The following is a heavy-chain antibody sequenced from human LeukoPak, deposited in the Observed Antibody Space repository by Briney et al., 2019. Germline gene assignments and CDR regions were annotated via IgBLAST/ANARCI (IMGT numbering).Heavy chain of an antibody. D-gene: IGHD6-19*01. J-gene: IGHJ4*02. CDR3: AAVSQIAVAGTGDY. CDR2: IVVGSGNT. V-gene: IGHV1-58*01. Sequence: SVKVSCKASGFTFTSSAVQWVPQARGQRLEWIGWIVVGSGNTNYVQKFQERVTITRDMSTSTAYMELSSLRSEDTAVYYCAAVSQIAVAGTGDYWGQGTLVTVSS. CDR1: GFTFTSSA.